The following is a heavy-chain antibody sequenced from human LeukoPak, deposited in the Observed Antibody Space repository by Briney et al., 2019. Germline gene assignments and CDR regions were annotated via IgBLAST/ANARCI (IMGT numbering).Heavy chain of an antibody. CDR3: ARSQRGTAVTFDY. V-gene: IGHV4-59*12. Sequence: SETLSLTCTISGASISSFYWSWIRQPPGKGLEWIGCINYSGSTNYNPSLKSRVTMSVDTSKNQFSLKLSSVTAADTAVYYCARSQRGTAVTFDYWGQGTLLTVSS. J-gene: IGHJ4*02. CDR2: INYSGST. CDR1: GASISSFY. D-gene: IGHD7-27*01.